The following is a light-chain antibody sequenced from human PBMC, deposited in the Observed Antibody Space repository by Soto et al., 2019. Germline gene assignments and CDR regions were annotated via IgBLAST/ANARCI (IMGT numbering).Light chain of an antibody. CDR1: KLGDKY. Sequence: SYELTQPPSVSVSPGQTASITCSGDKLGDKYACWYQQKPGQSPVLVIYLDVNRPSGIPERFSGSNSGNTATLTIGGTQAMDEADYYCQAWDSSTNWVFGGGTKLTVL. CDR2: LDV. V-gene: IGLV3-1*01. J-gene: IGLJ3*02. CDR3: QAWDSSTNWV.